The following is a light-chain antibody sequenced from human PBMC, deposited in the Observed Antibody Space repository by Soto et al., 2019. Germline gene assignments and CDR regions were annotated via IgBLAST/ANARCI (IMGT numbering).Light chain of an antibody. J-gene: IGKJ4*01. Sequence: ERVMTQSPATLSVSPGEKATLSCRASQTVSNNLAWYQQKPGQAPRLLIYFASTRATGIPARFSGSGSGTEFTLTISSLQSEDFAVYYCQHYNEWPLTFGGGTKVE. CDR3: QHYNEWPLT. CDR2: FAS. CDR1: QTVSNN. V-gene: IGKV3-15*01.